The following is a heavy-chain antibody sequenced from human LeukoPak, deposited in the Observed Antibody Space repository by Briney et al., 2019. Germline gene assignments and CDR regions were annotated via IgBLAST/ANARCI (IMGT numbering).Heavy chain of an antibody. J-gene: IGHJ6*03. CDR1: GYTFTGYY. Sequence: ASVKVSCKASGYTFTGYYMHWVRQAPGQRLEWMGWINAGNGNTKYSQKFQGRVTITTDESTSTAFMDLSSLRSEDTAVYYCARGKLGYYYYHMDAWGKGTTVTVSS. CDR2: INAGNGNT. V-gene: IGHV1/OR15-3*01. D-gene: IGHD3-3*02. CDR3: ARGKLGYYYYHMDA.